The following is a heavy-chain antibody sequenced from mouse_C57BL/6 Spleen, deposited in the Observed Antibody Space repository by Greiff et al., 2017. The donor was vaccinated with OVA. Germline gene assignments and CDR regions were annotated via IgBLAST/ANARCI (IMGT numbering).Heavy chain of an antibody. CDR2: ISYSGST. Sequence: DVKLQESGPGLAKPSQTLSLTCSVTGYSITSYYWNWIRKFPGNKLEYMGYISYSGSTYYNPSLKSRISITRDTSKNQYYLQLNSVTTEDTATYYCAGGSSGAWFADWGQGTLVTVSA. CDR3: AGGSSGAWFAD. J-gene: IGHJ3*01. D-gene: IGHD3-2*02. CDR1: GYSITSYY. V-gene: IGHV3-8*01.